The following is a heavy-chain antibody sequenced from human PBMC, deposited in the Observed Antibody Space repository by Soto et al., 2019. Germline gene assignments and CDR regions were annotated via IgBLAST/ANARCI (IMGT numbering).Heavy chain of an antibody. CDR1: GGSISSDY. D-gene: IGHD3-16*01. CDR2: ISYTGSI. J-gene: IGHJ4*02. Sequence: SETLSLTCTVSGGSISSDYWSWFRQPPGKGLEWIGRISYTGSIHYNPSLKSRVTISPDTSKMQFSLRLSSVTAADTAVYYCARGSDGDYFDSWGQGALVTVSS. CDR3: ARGSDGDYFDS. V-gene: IGHV4-59*01.